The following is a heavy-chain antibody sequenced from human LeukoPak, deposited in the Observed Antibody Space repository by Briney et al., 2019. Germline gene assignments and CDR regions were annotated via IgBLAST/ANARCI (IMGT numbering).Heavy chain of an antibody. Sequence: PGGSLRLSCAGSGFTFSDYAMHWVRQAPGKGLEWVASIQSNGNEKYSSDSLKGRFTISRDNSKNTLYLQMNTVRPEDTAVFYCARGVTSWPQGPYHFDYWGQGILITVSS. CDR1: GFTFSDYA. J-gene: IGHJ4*02. CDR3: ARGVTSWPQGPYHFDY. V-gene: IGHV3-30*02. CDR2: IQSNGNEK. D-gene: IGHD2-2*01.